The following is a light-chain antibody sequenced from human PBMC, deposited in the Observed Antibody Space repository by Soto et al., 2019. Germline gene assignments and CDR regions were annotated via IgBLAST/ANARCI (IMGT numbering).Light chain of an antibody. CDR2: LGS. Sequence: IVMTQSPLSLPVTPGEPASISCRSSQSLLHSNGYNYLDWYLQQPGQSPQLLIYLGSNRASGVPDRFSGSGSGTDCTLKISRVEAEDVGVYYCMQALKTSFTLGPGTKVDIK. V-gene: IGKV2-28*01. J-gene: IGKJ3*01. CDR3: MQALKTSFT. CDR1: QSLLHSNGYNY.